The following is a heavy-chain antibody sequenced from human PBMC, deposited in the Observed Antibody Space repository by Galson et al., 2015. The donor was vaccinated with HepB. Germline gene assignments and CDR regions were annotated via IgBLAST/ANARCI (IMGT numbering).Heavy chain of an antibody. CDR2: IWYDGSNK. CDR1: GFTFSSYG. J-gene: IGHJ4*02. V-gene: IGHV3-33*01. D-gene: IGHD2-21*02. CDR3: ARDGLAYCGGDCYGAYY. Sequence: SLRLSCAASGFTFSSYGMHWVRQAPGKGLEWVAVIWYDGSNKYYADSVKGRFTISRDNSKNTLYLQMNSLRAEDTAVYYCARDGLAYCGGDCYGAYYWGQGTLVTVSS.